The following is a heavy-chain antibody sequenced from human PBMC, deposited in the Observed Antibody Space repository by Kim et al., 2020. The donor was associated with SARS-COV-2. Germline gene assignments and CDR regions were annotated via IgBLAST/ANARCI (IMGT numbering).Heavy chain of an antibody. J-gene: IGHJ6*02. CDR3: ARVPVKYYYDSSGYRDPYYYYYGMDV. CDR1: GGSISSYY. V-gene: IGHV4-59*01. CDR2: IYYSGST. D-gene: IGHD3-22*01. Sequence: SETLSLTCTVSGGSISSYYWSWIRQPPGKGLEWIGYIYYSGSTNYNPSLKSRVTISVDTSKNQFSLKLSSVTAADTAVYYCARVPVKYYYDSSGYRDPYYYYYGMDVWGQGTTVPVAS.